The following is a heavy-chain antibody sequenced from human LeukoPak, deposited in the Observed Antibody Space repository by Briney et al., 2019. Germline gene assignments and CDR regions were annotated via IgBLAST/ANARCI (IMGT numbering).Heavy chain of an antibody. Sequence: ASVKVSCKASGYTFTGYYMHWVRQAPGQGLEWMGWINPNSGGTNYAQKFQGRVTMTRDMSTSTVYMELSSLRSEDTAVYYCARDHLYEVITGDDWGQGTLVAVSS. J-gene: IGHJ4*02. CDR3: ARDHLYEVITGDD. CDR2: INPNSGGT. D-gene: IGHD3-16*01. CDR1: GYTFTGYY. V-gene: IGHV1-2*02.